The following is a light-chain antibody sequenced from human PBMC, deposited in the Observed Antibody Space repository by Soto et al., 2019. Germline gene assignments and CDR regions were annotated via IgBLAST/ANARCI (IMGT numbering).Light chain of an antibody. V-gene: IGLV2-14*01. CDR1: SSDVGFHNY. J-gene: IGLJ2*01. CDR2: EAT. CDR3: SSYTSAFTLV. Sequence: QSALTQPPSASGSPGQSITISCTGSSSDVGFHNYVAWYQQRPGEVPKLIISEATNRPSGVSGRFSGSKSGNTASLTVAGLQAEDEGHYYCSSYTSAFTLVFGGGTKVTVL.